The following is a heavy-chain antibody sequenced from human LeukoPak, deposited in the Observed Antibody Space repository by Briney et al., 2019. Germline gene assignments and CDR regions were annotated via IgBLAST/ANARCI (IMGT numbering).Heavy chain of an antibody. V-gene: IGHV3-23*01. Sequence: GGSLRLSCAASGFTFSSYAMSWVRQAPGKGLEWVSAISGSGGSTYDADSVKGRFTISRDNSKNTLYPQMNSPRAEDTAVYYCANGLQGYCSSTSCSNFDYWGQGTLVTVSS. CDR2: ISGSGGST. D-gene: IGHD2-2*01. CDR1: GFTFSSYA. CDR3: ANGLQGYCSSTSCSNFDY. J-gene: IGHJ4*02.